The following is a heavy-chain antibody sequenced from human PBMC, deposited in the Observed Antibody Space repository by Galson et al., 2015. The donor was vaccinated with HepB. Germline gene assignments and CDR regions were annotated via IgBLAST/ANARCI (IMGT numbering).Heavy chain of an antibody. D-gene: IGHD3-22*01. CDR1: GFTVSSNY. CDR3: ARVLANYYDSSGPFDY. Sequence: SLRLSCAASGFTVSSNYMSWVRQAPGKGLEWVSVIYSGGSTYYADSVKGRFTISRDNSKNTLYLQMNSLRAEDTAVYYCARVLANYYDSSGPFDYWGQGTLVTVSS. J-gene: IGHJ4*02. V-gene: IGHV3-66*02. CDR2: IYSGGST.